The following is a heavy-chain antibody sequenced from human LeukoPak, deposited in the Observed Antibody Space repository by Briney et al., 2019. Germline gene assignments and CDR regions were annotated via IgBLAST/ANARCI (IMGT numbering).Heavy chain of an antibody. Sequence: PGRSLRLSCAASGFTFSSYAMHWVRQAPGKGLEWVAVISYDGSNKYYADSVKGRFTISRDNSKNTLYLQMNGLRAEDTAVYYCARSFWSGPCYWGQGTLVTVSS. J-gene: IGHJ4*02. CDR3: ARSFWSGPCY. CDR1: GFTFSSYA. D-gene: IGHD3-3*01. CDR2: ISYDGSNK. V-gene: IGHV3-30-3*01.